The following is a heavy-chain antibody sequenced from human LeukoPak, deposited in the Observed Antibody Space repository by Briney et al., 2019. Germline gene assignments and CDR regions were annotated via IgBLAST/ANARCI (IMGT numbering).Heavy chain of an antibody. CDR1: GGTFSSYA. V-gene: IGHV1-69*06. Sequence: ASVKVSCKASGGTFSSYAIYWVRQAPGQGLEWMGGIIPIFDTTNYAQNFQGRVTITADKSTNTAYMELSSLRSEDTAVYYCARAIRGSKIASRYYIYYMDIWGKGTTVTVSS. D-gene: IGHD3-10*01. CDR2: IIPIFDTT. J-gene: IGHJ6*03. CDR3: ARAIRGSKIASRYYIYYMDI.